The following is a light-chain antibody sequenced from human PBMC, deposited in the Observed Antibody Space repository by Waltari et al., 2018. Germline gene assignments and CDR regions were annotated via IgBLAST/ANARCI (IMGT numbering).Light chain of an antibody. J-gene: IGLJ2*01. CDR2: WYD. CDR3: AAWDDSLYVV. V-gene: IGLV1-47*01. CDR1: SSNIGRKS. Sequence: QSVLTQPPSPSGTPGQTVTISCSGSSSNIGRKSVHWYQQLPGTTAKHLIYWYDHRPSGVPARFFGSKSGTSASLVITGLRPEDEADYYCAAWDDSLYVVFGGGTRLTV.